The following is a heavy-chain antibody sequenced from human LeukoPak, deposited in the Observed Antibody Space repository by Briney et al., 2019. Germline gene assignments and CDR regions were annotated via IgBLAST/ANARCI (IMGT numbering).Heavy chain of an antibody. Sequence: GGSLRLSCAASGFTFSNYGMHWVRQAPGKGLEWVSVISYDGSNKYYADSVKGRFTISRDNSKNTLYLQMNSLRAEDTAIYYCARVSGEYCSSTTCYGAAFDFRGQGTMATVSS. CDR1: GFTFSNYG. CDR2: ISYDGSNK. V-gene: IGHV3-30*03. D-gene: IGHD2-2*01. J-gene: IGHJ3*01. CDR3: ARVSGEYCSSTTCYGAAFDF.